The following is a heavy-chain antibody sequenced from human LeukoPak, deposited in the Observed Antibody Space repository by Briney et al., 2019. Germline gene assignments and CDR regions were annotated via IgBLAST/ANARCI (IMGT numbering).Heavy chain of an antibody. V-gene: IGHV4-31*01. Sequence: SQTLSLTCTVSGGSISSGGYYWSWIRQHPGKGLEYIGYIYYSGSGSTYYNPSLKSLVTISVAKSKNQFSLNLSSVTAADTAVYYCARMAYGVDYWGQGTLVTVSS. CDR3: ARMAYGVDY. D-gene: IGHD4-17*01. J-gene: IGHJ4*02. CDR1: GGSISSGGYY. CDR2: IYYSGSGST.